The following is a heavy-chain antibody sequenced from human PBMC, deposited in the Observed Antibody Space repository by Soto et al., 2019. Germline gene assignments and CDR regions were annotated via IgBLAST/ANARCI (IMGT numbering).Heavy chain of an antibody. CDR3: VRGGGGGLFDP. CDR2: ISPGSRYP. Sequence: PGGSLRLSCAGSGFTFGDSYMSWIRQAPGKGLEWLSYISPGSRYPAYADSVKGRFTISRDNAKRSLYLQMMSLAAEDTAIYYCVRGGGGGLFDPWGQGTMVTVSS. CDR1: GFTFGDSY. J-gene: IGHJ5*02. D-gene: IGHD2-15*01. V-gene: IGHV3-11*06.